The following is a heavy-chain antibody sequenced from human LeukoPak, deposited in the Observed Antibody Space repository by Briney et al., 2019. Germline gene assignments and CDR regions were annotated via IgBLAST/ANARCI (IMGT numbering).Heavy chain of an antibody. CDR1: GGSISSYY. CDR2: IYYSGST. CDR3: ARHPTAENWFDP. V-gene: IGHV4-59*08. J-gene: IGHJ5*02. Sequence: PSETLSLTCTVSGGSISSYYWSSIRQPPGKGLEWIGYIYYSGSTNYNPSLKSRVTISVDTSKNQFSLKLSSVTAADTAVYYCARHPTAENWFDPWGQGTLVTVSS.